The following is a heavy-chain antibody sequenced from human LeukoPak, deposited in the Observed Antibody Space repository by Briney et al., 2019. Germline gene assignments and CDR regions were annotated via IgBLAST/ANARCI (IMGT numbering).Heavy chain of an antibody. CDR3: ARSVQRYCSGGSCYSNFSPRDY. D-gene: IGHD2-15*01. Sequence: ASVKVSCKASGHTFTGYYMHWVRKAPGQGLEWMRRINPNSGGTNYAQKFQGRVTMTRDTSISTAYMELSRLRSDDTAVYYCARSVQRYCSGGSCYSNFSPRDYWGQGTLVTVSS. V-gene: IGHV1-2*06. J-gene: IGHJ4*02. CDR1: GHTFTGYY. CDR2: INPNSGGT.